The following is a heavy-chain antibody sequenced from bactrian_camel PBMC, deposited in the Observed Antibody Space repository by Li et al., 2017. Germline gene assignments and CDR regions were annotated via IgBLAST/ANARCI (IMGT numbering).Heavy chain of an antibody. CDR2: RYTGGGST. Sequence: HVQLVESGGGSVQTGGSLNLTCAASGYNYGNYCLGWYRQAPGKEREEVASRYTGGGSTYYADSVKGRFTISQDRSTGSRDNDKYTLTLQMNMLKPEDSAMYYCAADRSWGICVLDTLLRSYSGQGTQVTVS. CDR1: GYNYGNYC. V-gene: IGHV3S54*01. CDR3: AADRSWGICVLDTLLRSY. J-gene: IGHJ4*01. D-gene: IGHD1*01.